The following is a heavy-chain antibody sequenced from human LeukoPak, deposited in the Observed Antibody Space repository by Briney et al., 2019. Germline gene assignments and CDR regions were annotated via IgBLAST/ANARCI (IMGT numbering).Heavy chain of an antibody. V-gene: IGHV1-8*01. CDR2: MNPNSGNT. Sequence: ASVKVSCKASGYTFTSYDINWVRQATGQGLEWMGWMNPNSGNTGYAQKFRGRVTMTRNTSINTAYMELSSLRSEDTAVYYCARGPWEIVEEDYWGQGTLVTVSS. CDR3: ARGPWEIVEEDY. J-gene: IGHJ4*02. CDR1: GYTFTSYD. D-gene: IGHD5-12*01.